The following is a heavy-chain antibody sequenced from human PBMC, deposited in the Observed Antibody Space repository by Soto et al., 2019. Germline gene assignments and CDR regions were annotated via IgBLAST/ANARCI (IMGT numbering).Heavy chain of an antibody. CDR2: ISYDGSNK. Sequence: GGSLRLSCAASGFTFSSYAMHWVRQAPGKGLEWVAVISYDGSNKYYADSVKGRFTISRDNSKNTLYLQMNSLRAEDTAVYYCARPGYCSSNSCYNLYYYYGMDVWGRGTTVTV. V-gene: IGHV3-30-3*01. CDR3: ARPGYCSSNSCYNLYYYYGMDV. J-gene: IGHJ6*02. D-gene: IGHD2-2*02. CDR1: GFTFSSYA.